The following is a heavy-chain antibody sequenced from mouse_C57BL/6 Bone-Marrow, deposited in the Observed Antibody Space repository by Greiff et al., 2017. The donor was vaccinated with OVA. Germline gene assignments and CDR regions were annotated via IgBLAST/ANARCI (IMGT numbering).Heavy chain of an antibody. Sequence: EVHLVESGGGLVQPGGSLSLSCAASGFTFTDYYMSWVRQPPGKALEWLGFIRNKANGYTTEYSASVKGRFTISRDNSQSILYLQMNALRAEDSATYYCARYGTGTDYWGQGTTLTVSS. CDR1: GFTFTDYY. J-gene: IGHJ2*01. V-gene: IGHV7-3*01. CDR2: IRNKANGYTT. D-gene: IGHD4-1*01. CDR3: ARYGTGTDY.